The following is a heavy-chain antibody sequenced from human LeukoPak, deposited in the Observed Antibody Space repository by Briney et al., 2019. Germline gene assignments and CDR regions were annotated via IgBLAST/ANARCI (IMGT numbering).Heavy chain of an antibody. CDR2: ISGSGGST. D-gene: IGHD1-26*01. Sequence: GGSLRLSCAASGFTFSSYAMSWVRQAPGKGLEWISGISGSGGSTYYADSVKGRFTISRDNAKNSLYLQMNSLRAEDTAVYYCARRRDSGSLQHFDYWGQGTLVTVSS. J-gene: IGHJ4*02. CDR1: GFTFSSYA. V-gene: IGHV3-23*01. CDR3: ARRRDSGSLQHFDY.